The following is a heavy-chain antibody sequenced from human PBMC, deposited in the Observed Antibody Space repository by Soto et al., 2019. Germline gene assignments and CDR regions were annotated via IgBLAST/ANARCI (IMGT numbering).Heavy chain of an antibody. J-gene: IGHJ5*02. CDR2: INSDEIST. CDR3: ARAVYCSGGSCYSDNWFDP. CDR1: GFTFSSYW. D-gene: IGHD2-15*01. Sequence: PGGSLRLSCAASGFTFSSYWMHWVRQVPGKGLVWVSRINSDEISTSYADSVKGRFTISRDNAKNTLYLQMNSLRAEDTAVYYYARAVYCSGGSCYSDNWFDPWGQGTMVTVYS. V-gene: IGHV3-74*01.